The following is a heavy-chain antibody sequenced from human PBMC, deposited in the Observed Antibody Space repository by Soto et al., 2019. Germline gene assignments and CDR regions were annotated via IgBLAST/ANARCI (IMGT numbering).Heavy chain of an antibody. D-gene: IGHD2-21*01. Sequence: GASVKVSCKASVYTFTSYAMHWVRQAPGQRLEWMGWINAGNGNTKYSQKFQGRVTITRDTSASTAYMELSSLRSEDTAVYYCARVGEILSAFDYWGQGTLVTVSS. J-gene: IGHJ4*02. CDR3: ARVGEILSAFDY. CDR1: VYTFTSYA. V-gene: IGHV1-3*01. CDR2: INAGNGNT.